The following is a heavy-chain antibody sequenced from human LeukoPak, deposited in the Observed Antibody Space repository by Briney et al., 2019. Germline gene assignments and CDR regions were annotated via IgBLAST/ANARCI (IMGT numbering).Heavy chain of an antibody. D-gene: IGHD3-22*01. V-gene: IGHV3-53*01. CDR1: GFSLYNNY. J-gene: IGHJ3*02. CDR3: SRERGYYNSRGYYTDAFDS. Sequence: GGSLRLSCAASGFSLYNNYMSWVRQAPGKGLEWISVIYADGTTYYADSVKGRFTISRDNSQNTVFLQMNSLRAEDTAVYYCSRERGYYNSRGYYTDAFDSWGQGTMVTVSS. CDR2: IYADGTT.